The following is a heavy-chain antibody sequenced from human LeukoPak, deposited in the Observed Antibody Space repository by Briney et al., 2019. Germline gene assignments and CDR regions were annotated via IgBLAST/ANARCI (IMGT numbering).Heavy chain of an antibody. CDR3: ARVMMTVITAHAFEI. D-gene: IGHD4-23*01. V-gene: IGHV1-2*04. CDR2: INPNSGGT. Sequence: GASVKVSCKASGYTFTGYYMHWVRQAPGQGLEWMGWINPNSGGTNYAQKFQGWVTMTRDTSISTAYMELSRLRSDDTAVYYCARVMMTVITAHAFEIWGLGTVVTVSS. CDR1: GYTFTGYY. J-gene: IGHJ3*02.